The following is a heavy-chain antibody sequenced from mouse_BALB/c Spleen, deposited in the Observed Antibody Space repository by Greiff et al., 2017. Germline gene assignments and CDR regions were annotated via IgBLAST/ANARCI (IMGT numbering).Heavy chain of an antibody. CDR3: ARNDGYYGGFDY. CDR2: INPYNGDT. CDR1: GYSFTGYF. Sequence: EVQVVESGPELVKPGASVKISCKASGYSFTGYFMNWVMQSHGKSLEWIGRINPYNGDTFYNQKFKGKATLTVDKSSSTAHMELRSLASEDSAVYYCARNDGYYGGFDYWGQGTTLTVSS. V-gene: IGHV1-20*02. D-gene: IGHD2-3*01. J-gene: IGHJ2*01.